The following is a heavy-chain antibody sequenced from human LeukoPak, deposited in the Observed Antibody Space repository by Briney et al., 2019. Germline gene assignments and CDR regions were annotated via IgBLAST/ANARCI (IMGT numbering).Heavy chain of an antibody. CDR3: ARESTYDFWSGTLRISDAFDI. CDR2: IKEDGSAK. D-gene: IGHD3-3*01. V-gene: IGHV3-7*03. CDR1: KFTFSSYW. Sequence: SGGSLRLSCVASKFTFSSYWMSWVRQSPGKGLEWVANIKEDGSAKYYVDSVKGRFTISRDNAKNSLYLQLNSLRAEDMAVYYCARESTYDFWSGTLRISDAFDIWGQGTMVTVSS. J-gene: IGHJ3*02.